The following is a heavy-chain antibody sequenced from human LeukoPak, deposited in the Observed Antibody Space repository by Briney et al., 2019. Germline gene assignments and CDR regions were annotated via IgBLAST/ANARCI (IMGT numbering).Heavy chain of an antibody. V-gene: IGHV1-69*02. J-gene: IGHJ4*02. CDR1: GYTITDYF. CDR2: IIPILGIA. CDR3: ARHLPYCSGGSCYSDYFDY. D-gene: IGHD2-15*01. Sequence: SVKVSCKASGYTITDYFMHWVRQAPGQGLEWMGRIIPILGIANYAQKFQGRVTITADKSTSTAYMELSSLRSEDTAVYYCARHLPYCSGGSCYSDYFDYWGQGTLVTVSS.